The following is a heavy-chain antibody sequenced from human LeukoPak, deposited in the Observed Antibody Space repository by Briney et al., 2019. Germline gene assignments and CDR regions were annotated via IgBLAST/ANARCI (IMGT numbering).Heavy chain of an antibody. D-gene: IGHD2-8*01. J-gene: IGHJ5*02. CDR1: GGSISSSDYY. Sequence: SETLSLTCTVSGGSISSSDYYWGWIRQPPGKGLEWLGNIYYTGSTSYNPSLKSRVTISVDTSKNQFSLHLSSVTAADTAVYYCARENYCTNGVCRAFDPWGQGTLVTVSS. CDR2: IYYTGST. CDR3: ARENYCTNGVCRAFDP. V-gene: IGHV4-39*07.